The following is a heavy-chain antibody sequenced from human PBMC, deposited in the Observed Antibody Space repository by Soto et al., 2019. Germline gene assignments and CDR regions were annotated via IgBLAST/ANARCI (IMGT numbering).Heavy chain of an antibody. CDR2: IWYDGSNK. Sequence: ESGGGVVQPGRSLRLSCASSGFTFSAYGMHWVRQAPGKGLEWVAVIWYDGSNKYYVDSVKGRFTISRDDSKNTLYLQMNSLRAEDTAVYYCARETGAPLYGMDVWGQGTTVTVSS. CDR3: ARETGAPLYGMDV. J-gene: IGHJ6*02. D-gene: IGHD7-27*01. V-gene: IGHV3-33*01. CDR1: GFTFSAYG.